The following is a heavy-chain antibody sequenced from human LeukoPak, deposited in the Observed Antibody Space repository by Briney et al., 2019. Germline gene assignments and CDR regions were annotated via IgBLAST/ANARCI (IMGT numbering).Heavy chain of an antibody. CDR2: INPSGGST. D-gene: IGHD2-2*02. V-gene: IGHV1-46*01. CDR3: ARGDRARYCSSTSCYTPLYYFDY. Sequence: EASVKVSCKASGYTFTSYYMHWVRQAPGQGLEWVGIINPSGGSTSYAQKYQGRVTMTRDTSTSTVYMELSSLRSEDTAVYYCARGDRARYCSSTSCYTPLYYFDYWGQGTLVTVSS. J-gene: IGHJ4*02. CDR1: GYTFTSYY.